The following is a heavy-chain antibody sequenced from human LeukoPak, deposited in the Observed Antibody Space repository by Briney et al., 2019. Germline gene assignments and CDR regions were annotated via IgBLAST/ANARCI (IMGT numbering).Heavy chain of an antibody. Sequence: PSETLSLTCTVSGASVSSQNYYWGWVRQPPGKGLEWIGSIHHSDGTNHKASLKSRVTISVDTSKNQFSLKLTSVTAADTAVYYCVETPNYYYDSSGYLRWGQGTLVTVSS. CDR2: IHHSDGT. V-gene: IGHV4-39*07. CDR1: GASVSSQNYY. D-gene: IGHD3-22*01. CDR3: VETPNYYYDSSGYLR. J-gene: IGHJ1*01.